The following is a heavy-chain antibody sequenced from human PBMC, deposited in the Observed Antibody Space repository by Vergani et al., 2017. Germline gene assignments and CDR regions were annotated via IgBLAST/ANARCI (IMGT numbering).Heavy chain of an antibody. V-gene: IGHV1-69-2*01. Sequence: EVPLVQSGAEVKKPGATVKISCKVSGYTFTDYYLHWVQQAPGKGLEWMGLVDPEDGKATYAETLQDRVAITADTSTNKVYLELNSLRPDDTALYYCAVHQYSSAWSFDFWGQGTLVTVSS. D-gene: IGHD6-13*01. CDR3: AVHQYSSAWSFDF. CDR1: GYTFTDYY. J-gene: IGHJ4*02. CDR2: VDPEDGKA.